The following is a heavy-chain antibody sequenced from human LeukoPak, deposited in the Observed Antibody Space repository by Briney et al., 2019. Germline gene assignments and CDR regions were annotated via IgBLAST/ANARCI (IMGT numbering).Heavy chain of an antibody. J-gene: IGHJ3*02. CDR1: GGSISSSSNY. CDR2: IYYSGST. CDR3: ARDSPSSGYLGYDAFDI. Sequence: SETLSLTCTVSGGSISSSSNYWGWIRQPPGTGLEWIGYIYYSGSTNYNPSLESRVTISVDTSKNQFSLKLSSVTAADTAVYYCARDSPSSGYLGYDAFDIWGQGTMVTVSS. V-gene: IGHV4-61*01. D-gene: IGHD3-22*01.